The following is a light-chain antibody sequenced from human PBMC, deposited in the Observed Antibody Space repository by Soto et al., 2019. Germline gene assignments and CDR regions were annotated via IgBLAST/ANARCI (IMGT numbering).Light chain of an antibody. CDR1: SSDVGGYNY. CDR2: EVS. J-gene: IGLJ1*01. V-gene: IGLV2-14*01. Sequence: QSVLTQPASVSGSAGQSIAISCTGTSSDVGGYNYVSCYQQHPGKAPKLLLSEVSKRPSGVSDRFSGSKSGNTASLTISGLQTQDEADYYCSSFTSAYTFVFGTGTKVTV. CDR3: SSFTSAYTFV.